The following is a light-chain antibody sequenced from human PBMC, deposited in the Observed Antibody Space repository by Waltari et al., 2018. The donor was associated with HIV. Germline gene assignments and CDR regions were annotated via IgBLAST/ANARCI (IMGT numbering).Light chain of an antibody. CDR3: GTWDSSLSAGRYV. CDR2: DNN. V-gene: IGLV1-51*01. Sequence: QPPSVSAAPGQKVTISCSGSSSNIGNNYVSWYQQLPGTAPKLLIYDNNKRPSGIPDRFSGSKSGTSATLGITGLQTGDEADYYCGTWDSSLSAGRYVFGTGTKVTVL. CDR1: SSNIGNNY. J-gene: IGLJ1*01.